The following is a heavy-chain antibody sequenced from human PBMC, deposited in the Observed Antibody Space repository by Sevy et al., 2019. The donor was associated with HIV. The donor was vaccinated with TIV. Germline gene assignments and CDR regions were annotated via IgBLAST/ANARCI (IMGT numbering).Heavy chain of an antibody. Sequence: GGSLRLSCAASGFTFSDYYMSWIRQAPGKGLEWVSYISSSGSTIYYADSVKDRFTISRDNAKNSLYLQMNSLRAEDTAVYYCAREGVVVVTAMGYYGMDVWGQGTTVTVSS. CDR1: GFTFSDYY. CDR2: ISSSGSTI. D-gene: IGHD2-21*02. CDR3: AREGVVVVTAMGYYGMDV. V-gene: IGHV3-11*01. J-gene: IGHJ6*02.